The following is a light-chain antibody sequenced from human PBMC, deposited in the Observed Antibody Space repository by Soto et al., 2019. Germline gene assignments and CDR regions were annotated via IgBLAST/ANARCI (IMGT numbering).Light chain of an antibody. CDR1: SGSVSTTHC. J-gene: IGLJ3*02. CDR2: CTD. V-gene: IGLV8-61*01. CDR3: ALYLGSGISL. Sequence: QTVVTQEPSFSVTPGGTVTLTCGLTSGSVSTTHCPSWYQQTPGQAPRTLIYCTDSRSSGVPDRFSGSILGNKAALTITGAKADDESDYSCALYLGSGISLFGGGTKLTVL.